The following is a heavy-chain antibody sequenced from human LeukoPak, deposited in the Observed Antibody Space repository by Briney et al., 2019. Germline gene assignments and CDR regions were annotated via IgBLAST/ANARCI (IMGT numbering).Heavy chain of an antibody. CDR1: GFSFSAYN. CDR3: ARDWGSHYMDV. D-gene: IGHD7-27*01. CDR2: ISSSSATI. V-gene: IGHV3-48*01. Sequence: GGSLRLSCEGSGFSFSAYNMNWVRQAPGRGLESISYISSSSATIFYADSVKGRFTISRDNAKNSLYLQMNSLRAEDTAVYYCARDWGSHYMDVWGKGTTVTVSS. J-gene: IGHJ6*03.